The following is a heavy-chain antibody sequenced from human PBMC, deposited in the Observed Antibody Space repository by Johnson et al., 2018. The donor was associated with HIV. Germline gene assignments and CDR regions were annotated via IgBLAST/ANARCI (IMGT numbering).Heavy chain of an antibody. Sequence: QVLLVESGGGLVKPGRSLRLSCAASGFTFSSYAMHWVRQAPGKGLEWVAVISYDGSNKYYADSVKGRFTISRDNSKNTLYLQMNSLRAEDTAVYYCARDGGYSSSWYKYAFDIWGQGTMVTVSS. J-gene: IGHJ3*02. V-gene: IGHV3-30*04. CDR2: ISYDGSNK. CDR3: ARDGGYSSSWYKYAFDI. CDR1: GFTFSSYA. D-gene: IGHD6-13*01.